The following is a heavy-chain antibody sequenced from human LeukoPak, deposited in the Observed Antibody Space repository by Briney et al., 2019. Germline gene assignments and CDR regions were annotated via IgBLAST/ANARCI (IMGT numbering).Heavy chain of an antibody. V-gene: IGHV4-59*01. CDR3: ARDYGNNWFDP. CDR2: IYYSGST. J-gene: IGHJ5*02. D-gene: IGHD4-17*01. CDR1: GGSISSYY. Sequence: SETLSLTCTVSGGSISSYYWSWIRQPPGKGLEWIGYIYYSGSTNYNPSLKSRVTISVDTSMNQFSLKLSSVTAADTAVYYCARDYGNNWFDPWGQGTLVTVSA.